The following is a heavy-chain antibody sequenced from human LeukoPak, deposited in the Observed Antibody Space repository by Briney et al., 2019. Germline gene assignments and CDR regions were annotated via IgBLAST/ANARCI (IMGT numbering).Heavy chain of an antibody. J-gene: IGHJ4*02. Sequence: PGGSLRLSCAASGFTFSSYWMHWVRQAPGKGLVWVSRINSDGSSTSYADSVKGRFTISRDNAKNTLYLQMNSLRAEDTAVYYCAGTSSNDDFDYWGQGTLVTVSS. D-gene: IGHD2-2*01. CDR3: AGTSSNDDFDY. CDR1: GFTFSSYW. V-gene: IGHV3-74*01. CDR2: INSDGSST.